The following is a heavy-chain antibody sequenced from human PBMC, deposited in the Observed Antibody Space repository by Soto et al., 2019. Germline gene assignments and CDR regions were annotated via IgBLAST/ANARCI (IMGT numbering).Heavy chain of an antibody. CDR3: ARKRGYYYGMDV. CDR2: INHSGST. V-gene: IGHV4-34*01. Sequence: KPSETLSLTCAVYGGSFSGYYWIWIRQPPGKGLEWIGEINHSGSTNYNPSLKSRVTISVDTSKNQFSLKLSSVTAADTAVYYCARKRGYYYGMDVWGQGTTVTVSS. J-gene: IGHJ6*02. D-gene: IGHD3-10*01. CDR1: GGSFSGYY.